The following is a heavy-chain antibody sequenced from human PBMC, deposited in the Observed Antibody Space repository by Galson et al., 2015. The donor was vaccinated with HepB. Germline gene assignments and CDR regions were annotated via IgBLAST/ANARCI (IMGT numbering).Heavy chain of an antibody. CDR3: ARDSERFLEWLLDY. CDR2: ISYDGSNK. J-gene: IGHJ4*02. Sequence: SLRLSCAASGFTFSSYAMHWVRQAPGKGLEWVAVISYDGSNKYYADSVKGRFTISRDNSKNTLYLQMNSLRAEDTAVYYCARDSERFLEWLLDYWGQGTLVTVSS. D-gene: IGHD3-3*01. CDR1: GFTFSSYA. V-gene: IGHV3-30-3*01.